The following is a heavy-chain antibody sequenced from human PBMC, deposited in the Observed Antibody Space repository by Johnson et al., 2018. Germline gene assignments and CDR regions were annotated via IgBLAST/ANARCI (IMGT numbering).Heavy chain of an antibody. D-gene: IGHD3-9*01. Sequence: EVQLVESGGGLVKPGGSLRLSCAASGFTFSNAWMNWVRQAPGKGLEWVGRIKSSPDTGTTDYAIPVKGRFTISRDDAKNTLYLQMNSLTTEDTAVYYCTKHPPDYEILTAYYGDWGQGTLVTVSS. CDR2: IKSSPDTGTT. CDR1: GFTFSNAW. J-gene: IGHJ4*02. V-gene: IGHV3-15*07. CDR3: TKHPPDYEILTAYYGD.